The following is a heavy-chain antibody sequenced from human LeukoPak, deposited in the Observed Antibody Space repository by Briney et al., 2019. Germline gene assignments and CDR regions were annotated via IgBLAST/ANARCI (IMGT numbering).Heavy chain of an antibody. CDR1: GGSISSYY. J-gene: IGHJ4*02. CDR2: IYYSGST. V-gene: IGHV4-59*08. Sequence: PSETLSLTCTVSGGSISSYYWSWIRQPPGKGLEWIGYIYYSGSTNYNPSLKSRVTISVDTSKNQFSLKLSSVTAADTAVYYCATSHFWSGYYGVWGQGTLVTVSS. D-gene: IGHD3-3*02. CDR3: ATSHFWSGYYGV.